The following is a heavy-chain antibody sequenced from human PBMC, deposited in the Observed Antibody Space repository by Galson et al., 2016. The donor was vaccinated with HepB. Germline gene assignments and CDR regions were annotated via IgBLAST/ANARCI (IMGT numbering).Heavy chain of an antibody. Sequence: SLRLSCAASGFTFSDFYMTWNRLAPGKGLEWVSYISSSGTHTPYADSVRGRFTISRDNAKNSLYLEMNSLRAEDTAVYCCARVFETTAAGTYDYWGQGTLVTVSS. D-gene: IGHD6-13*01. CDR3: ARVFETTAAGTYDY. J-gene: IGHJ4*02. CDR1: GFTFSDFY. CDR2: ISSSGTHT. V-gene: IGHV3-11*06.